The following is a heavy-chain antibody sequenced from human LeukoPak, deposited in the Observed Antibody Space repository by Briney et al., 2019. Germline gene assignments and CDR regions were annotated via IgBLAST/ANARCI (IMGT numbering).Heavy chain of an antibody. CDR2: TSGSGGST. D-gene: IGHD6-13*01. CDR3: AKDSSIWCSYFDQ. CDR1: GFTFSSYA. V-gene: IGHV3-23*01. J-gene: IGHJ4*02. Sequence: PGGSLRLSCAASGFTFSSYAMTWVRQAPGKGLEWVSATSGSGGSTYYADSVKGRFTISRDNSKNTVYLQMNRLRAEDTAVYYCAKDSSIWCSYFDQWGQGTLLTVSS.